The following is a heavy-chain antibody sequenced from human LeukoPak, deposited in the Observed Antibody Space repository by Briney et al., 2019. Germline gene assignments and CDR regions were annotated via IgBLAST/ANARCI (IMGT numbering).Heavy chain of an antibody. CDR1: GFTFSDYG. CDR2: ISRGGNNK. J-gene: IGHJ4*02. CDR3: AKAGLLGEVSGYLDGN. V-gene: IGHV3-30*18. D-gene: IGHD3-22*01. Sequence: GRSLRLSCAASGFTFSDYGRYWVRQAPGKGLEWVGVISRGGNNKFYADSVQGRFTISRDNSKNTLYVEMNSLRPEDTAMYYCAKAGLLGEVSGYLDGNWGQGTLVTVSS.